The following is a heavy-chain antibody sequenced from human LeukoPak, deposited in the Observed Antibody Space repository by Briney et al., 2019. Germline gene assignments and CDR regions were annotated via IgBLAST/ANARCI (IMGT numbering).Heavy chain of an antibody. CDR3: ARQIPDHYDSGANGMDV. J-gene: IGHJ6*02. D-gene: IGHD3-10*01. V-gene: IGHV5-51*01. Sequence: GESLKISCKGSGYIFTNYCIAWVRQMSGKGLEWMGIIYPGDSDVRYSPSFQGQVTISADKSINTAYLQWSSLKASDTAIYYCARQIPDHYDSGANGMDVWGQGTTVTVSS. CDR1: GYIFTNYC. CDR2: IYPGDSDV.